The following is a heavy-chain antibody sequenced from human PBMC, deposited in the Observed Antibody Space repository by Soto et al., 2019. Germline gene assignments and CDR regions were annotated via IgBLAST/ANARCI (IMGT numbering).Heavy chain of an antibody. D-gene: IGHD2-8*01. CDR3: ARHGAGFSSSHYYDYCMDV. CDR2: IDPSDSYT. Sequence: GESLKISCKGSGYSFTSYWISWVRQMPGKGLEWMGRIDPSDSYTNYSPSFQGHVTISAYKSISTVYLQWSSLKASDTAMYYCARHGAGFSSSHYYDYCMDVWGQGTTVTVSS. CDR1: GYSFTSYW. V-gene: IGHV5-10-1*01. J-gene: IGHJ6*02.